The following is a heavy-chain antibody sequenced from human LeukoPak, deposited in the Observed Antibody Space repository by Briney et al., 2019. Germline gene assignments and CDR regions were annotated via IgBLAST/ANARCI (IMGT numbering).Heavy chain of an antibody. CDR1: GFSLTTNGLA. V-gene: IGHV2-5*02. CDR3: ARGGSGRSFDY. Sequence: SGPTLVNPTQTLTLTCTFSGFSLTTNGLAVGWIRQPPGKALEWLILIYWDDDKRYNPSLESRLTTTKDTSKNQVVLTMTNMDPVDTGTYYCARGGSGRSFDYWGQGTLVTVSS. J-gene: IGHJ4*02. CDR2: IYWDDDK. D-gene: IGHD3-10*01.